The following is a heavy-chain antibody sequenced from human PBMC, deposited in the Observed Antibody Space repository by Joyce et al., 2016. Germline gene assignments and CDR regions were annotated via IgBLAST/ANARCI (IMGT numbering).Heavy chain of an antibody. CDR3: ARSQAWSYGLS. Sequence: EVQLVESGGGLVQPGGSLRLSCAVSGFPFSKYWMFWFRQTPGKGLVWVLRIDPDGTAEIHADSGGGRFAISRDNTKNRLELQMSSLTAEDAAVYYCARSQAWSYGLSWGQGSLVTVSS. CDR1: GFPFSKYW. CDR2: IDPDGTAE. J-gene: IGHJ5*02. D-gene: IGHD1-26*01. V-gene: IGHV3-74*01.